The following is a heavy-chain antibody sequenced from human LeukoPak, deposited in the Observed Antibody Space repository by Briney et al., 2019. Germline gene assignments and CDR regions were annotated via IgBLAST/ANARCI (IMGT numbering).Heavy chain of an antibody. D-gene: IGHD5-18*01. CDR2: ISYDGSNK. J-gene: IGHJ4*02. CDR1: GFTFSSYA. V-gene: IGHV3-30*04. CDR3: ARGHTAMVGKIDY. Sequence: PGGSRRLSCAASGFTFSSYAMHWVRQAPGKGLEGVAVISYDGSNKYYADSVKGRFTISRDNSKNTLYLQMNSLRAEDTAVYYWARGHTAMVGKIDYWGQGSLVTVSS.